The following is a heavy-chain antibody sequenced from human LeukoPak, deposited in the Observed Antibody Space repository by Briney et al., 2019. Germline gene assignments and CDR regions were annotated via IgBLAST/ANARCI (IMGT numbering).Heavy chain of an antibody. D-gene: IGHD2-8*01. V-gene: IGHV4-59*01. CDR1: GASISNYY. J-gene: IGHJ5*02. Sequence: SETLSLTCTVSGASISNYYWNWIRQPPGKGLEWIGFIYNSGNTKYNPSPRGRVTISLDTSKNQFSLNLNSVTTADTAVYYCAGNTNILGDVNWFDPWGQGTLVTVSS. CDR3: AGNTNILGDVNWFDP. CDR2: IYNSGNT.